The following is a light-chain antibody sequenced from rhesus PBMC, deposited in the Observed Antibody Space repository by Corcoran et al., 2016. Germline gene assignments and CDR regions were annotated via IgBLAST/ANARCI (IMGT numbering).Light chain of an antibody. V-gene: IGKV3-35*01. J-gene: IGKJ4*01. CDR2: DAS. CDR1: QSVSSN. CDR3: KQESNWPLT. Sequence: EIIMTQSPATLSLSPGERATLSCRTSQSVSSNLAWYQPKPGQAPRLLSFDASNRATGVPDRFSGRGSGTDFTLTISSREAEDVGVYYCKQESNWPLTFGGGTKVEIK.